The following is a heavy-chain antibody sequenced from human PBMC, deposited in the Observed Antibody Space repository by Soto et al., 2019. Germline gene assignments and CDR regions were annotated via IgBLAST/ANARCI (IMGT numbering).Heavy chain of an antibody. Sequence: QLQLQESGPGLVKPSETLSLTCTVSGGSISSSSYYWGWIRQPPGKGLEWIGSIYYSGSTYYNPSLKSRVTISVDTSKNQFSLKLSSVTAADTAVYYCARHATPIVVVVANNWFDPWGQGTLVTVSS. CDR2: IYYSGST. CDR3: ARHATPIVVVVANNWFDP. D-gene: IGHD2-15*01. V-gene: IGHV4-39*01. J-gene: IGHJ5*02. CDR1: GGSISSSSYY.